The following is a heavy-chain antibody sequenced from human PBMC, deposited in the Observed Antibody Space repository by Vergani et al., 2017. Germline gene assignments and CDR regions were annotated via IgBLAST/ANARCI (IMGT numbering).Heavy chain of an antibody. Sequence: QVQLQQWGAGLLKPSETLSLTCAVYGGSFSGYYWSWIRQPPGKGLEWIGEINHSGSTTYNPSLKSRVTISVDTSTNQFSLKLSSVTAAETAVYYCARGLSSGDYRGAGSWFYPWGQGTLVTVSS. CDR3: ARGLSSGDYRGAGSWFYP. V-gene: IGHV4-34*01. CDR1: GGSFSGYY. D-gene: IGHD3-22*01. J-gene: IGHJ5*02. CDR2: INHSGST.